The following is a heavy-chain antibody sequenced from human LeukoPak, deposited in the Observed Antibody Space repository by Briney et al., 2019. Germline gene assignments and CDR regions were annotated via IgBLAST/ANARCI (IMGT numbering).Heavy chain of an antibody. Sequence: GGSLSLSSAASGFTFSSYSMNWVRQAPGKGLEWVSSISSSSSYIYYAVSVKGRSTISRDNAKNSLYLQMNSLRAEDTAVYYCPRDLRHWGQGTLVTVSS. J-gene: IGHJ4*02. CDR1: GFTFSSYS. CDR3: PRDLRH. CDR2: ISSSSSYI. V-gene: IGHV3-21*01.